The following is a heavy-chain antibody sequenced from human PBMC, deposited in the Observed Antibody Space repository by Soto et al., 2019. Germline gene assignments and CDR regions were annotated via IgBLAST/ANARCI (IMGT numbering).Heavy chain of an antibody. D-gene: IGHD3-10*01. CDR2: IIPMLRMA. CDR3: ATNYGSGSTHFDY. CDR1: GGTFSSYT. Sequence: QVQLVQSGAEVKKPGSSVKVSCTASGGTFSSYTISWVRQVPGQGLEWMGRIIPMLRMANFAQNFQGRVTMTADESTSTAYRELSRLRSEDTAVYYCATNYGSGSTHFDYWGQGTLVTVSS. J-gene: IGHJ4*02. V-gene: IGHV1-69*02.